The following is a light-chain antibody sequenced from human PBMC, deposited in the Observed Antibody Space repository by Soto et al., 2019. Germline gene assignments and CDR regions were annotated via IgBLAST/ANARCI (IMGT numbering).Light chain of an antibody. CDR3: QHSDRVPYT. Sequence: DIVLTQSPGTLSLSAGERATLSCRASQSVSSNYLAWYQQKPGQAPRLLIYGASSRATGIPDRFSGSGSGTDFTLTITGPEPEEPAVYYCQHSDRVPYTFGQGTKLEI. J-gene: IGKJ2*01. V-gene: IGKV3-20*01. CDR2: GAS. CDR1: QSVSSNY.